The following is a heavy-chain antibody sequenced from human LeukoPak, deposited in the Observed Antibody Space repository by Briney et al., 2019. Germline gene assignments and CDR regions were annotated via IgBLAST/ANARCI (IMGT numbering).Heavy chain of an antibody. CDR3: ARPLNRYCSGGSCYSETLLFPESSPPDAFDI. CDR2: ISSSSSYI. CDR1: GFSFSSYS. V-gene: IGHV3-21*01. Sequence: GGSLRLSCAASGFSFSSYSMNWVRQAPGKGLEWVSSISSSSSYIYYADSVKGRFTISRDNAKNSLYLQMNSLRAEDTAVYYCARPLNRYCSGGSCYSETLLFPESSPPDAFDIWGQGTMVTVSS. J-gene: IGHJ3*02. D-gene: IGHD2-15*01.